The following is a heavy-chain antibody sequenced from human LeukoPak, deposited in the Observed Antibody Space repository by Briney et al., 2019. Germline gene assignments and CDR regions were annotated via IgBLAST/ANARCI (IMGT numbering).Heavy chain of an antibody. CDR1: GYTFTGYY. V-gene: IGHV1-2*02. J-gene: IGHJ6*02. CDR3: VRDVHGYYNSGTYYIPKGMVV. D-gene: IGHD3-10*01. CDR2: INPNSGGT. Sequence: ASVTVSCTASGYTFTGYYMHWVQPAPAQGVEWMGWINPNSGGTNYAQKFQGRVTMTRDTSISTAYMELSRLRSDDAAVYYCVRDVHGYYNSGTYYIPKGMVVWGQGTTVTVSS.